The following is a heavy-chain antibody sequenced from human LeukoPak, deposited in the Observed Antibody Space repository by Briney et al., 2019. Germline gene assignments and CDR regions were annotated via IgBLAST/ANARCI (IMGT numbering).Heavy chain of an antibody. Sequence: SGTLSLTCAVSGGSILTTNWWSWVRQPPGKGLEWIGEVHLSGASNYNPSLKSRVTISADTFKNHFSLIVTSLTAADTAVYYGAAAPILRGEGGEHYKYGMDVWGQGTTVIVSS. V-gene: IGHV4-4*02. CDR2: VHLSGAS. J-gene: IGHJ6*02. D-gene: IGHD2-2*02. CDR1: GGSILTTNW. CDR3: AAAPILRGEGGEHYKYGMDV.